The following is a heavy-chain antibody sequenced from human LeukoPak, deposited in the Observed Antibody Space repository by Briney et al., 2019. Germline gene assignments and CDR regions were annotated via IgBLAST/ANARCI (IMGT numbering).Heavy chain of an antibody. J-gene: IGHJ5*02. Sequence: GGSLRLSCAASGFTFSGYGMHWVRQAPGKGLEWVTVISYDGSNKYYADSVKGRFTISRDNSKNTLYLQLNSLRAEDTAVYYCAKDSSSSGIDPWGQGTLVTVSS. CDR1: GFTFSGYG. D-gene: IGHD6-6*01. V-gene: IGHV3-30*18. CDR2: ISYDGSNK. CDR3: AKDSSSSGIDP.